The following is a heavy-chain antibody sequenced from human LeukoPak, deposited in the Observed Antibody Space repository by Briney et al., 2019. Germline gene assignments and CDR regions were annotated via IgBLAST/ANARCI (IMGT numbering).Heavy chain of an antibody. D-gene: IGHD5-18*01. J-gene: IGHJ4*02. CDR3: ARGGSDTAMAHDY. V-gene: IGHV3-74*01. Sequence: GGSLRLSCAASGFTFSNHWMHWVRQAPGKGLMWVSRISREGSRTDYADSVKGRFTISRDNAKNTLYLQVNSLRAEDTAVYFCARGGSDTAMAHDYWGQGTLVTVSS. CDR2: ISREGSRT. CDR1: GFTFSNHW.